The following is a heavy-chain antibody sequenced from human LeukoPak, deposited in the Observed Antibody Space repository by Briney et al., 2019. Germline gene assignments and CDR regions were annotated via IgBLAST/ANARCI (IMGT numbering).Heavy chain of an antibody. J-gene: IGHJ4*02. CDR3: AKVGDYYDSSGYFDY. CDR1: GFTFSGYA. Sequence: PGGSLRLSCAASGFTFSGYAMSWVRQAPGKGLEWVSAISGSGGSTYYADSVKGRFTISRDNSKNTLYLQMNSLRAEDTAVYYCAKVGDYYDSSGYFDYWGQGTLVTVSS. D-gene: IGHD3-22*01. CDR2: ISGSGGST. V-gene: IGHV3-23*01.